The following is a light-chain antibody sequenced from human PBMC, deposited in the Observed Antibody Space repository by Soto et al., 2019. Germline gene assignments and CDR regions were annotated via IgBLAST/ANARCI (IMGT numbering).Light chain of an antibody. CDR3: QQYGSSPPYT. V-gene: IGKV3-20*01. Sequence: EIVLTQSPGTLSLSPGARATLSCRASQSVSSSYLAWYQQKPGQAPRLLIYGASSRATGIPDRFSGSGSGTYFTLNISRLEPEDFAVYYCQQYGSSPPYTFGQGTKLEIK. CDR2: GAS. J-gene: IGKJ2*01. CDR1: QSVSSSY.